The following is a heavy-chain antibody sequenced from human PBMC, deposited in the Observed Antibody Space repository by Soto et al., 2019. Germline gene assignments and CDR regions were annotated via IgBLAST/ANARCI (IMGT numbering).Heavy chain of an antibody. CDR2: ISYDGSNK. Sequence: QVQLVESGGGMVQPGRSLRLSCAASGFTFSSCAMHWVRQAPGKGLEWVALISYDGSNKYYADSVKGRFTISRDNSKNTLYLQMNSLRAEDTALYYCARHKRDLRFLEWSYYFDYWGQGTLVTVSS. CDR3: ARHKRDLRFLEWSYYFDY. V-gene: IGHV3-30-3*01. D-gene: IGHD3-3*01. CDR1: GFTFSSCA. J-gene: IGHJ4*02.